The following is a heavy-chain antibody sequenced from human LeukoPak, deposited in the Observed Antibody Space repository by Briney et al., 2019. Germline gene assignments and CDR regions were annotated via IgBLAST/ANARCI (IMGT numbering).Heavy chain of an antibody. CDR1: GGSISSNTYY. V-gene: IGHV4-39*07. Sequence: SETLSLTCTVSGGSISSNTYYWGWIRQPPGKGLEWIGSIYYSGSTYYNPSLKSRVTISVDTSKNQFSLKLSSVTAADTAVYYCARFIWFGELFTYYFDYWGQGTLVTVSS. D-gene: IGHD3-10*01. CDR3: ARFIWFGELFTYYFDY. J-gene: IGHJ4*02. CDR2: IYYSGST.